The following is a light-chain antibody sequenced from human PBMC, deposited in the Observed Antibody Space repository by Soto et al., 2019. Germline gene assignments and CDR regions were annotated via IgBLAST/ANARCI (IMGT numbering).Light chain of an antibody. CDR3: AAWDDTLNGFV. V-gene: IGLV1-44*01. CDR2: SSD. Sequence: QSVLTQPPSASGTPGQRVTISCSGSKSNIGSTSVHWFQQLPGTASKLLIHSSDKRPSGVPIRFSASTSGTSASLAISGLQSEDEGDYYCAAWDDTLNGFVFGTGTKVTVL. CDR1: KSNIGSTS. J-gene: IGLJ1*01.